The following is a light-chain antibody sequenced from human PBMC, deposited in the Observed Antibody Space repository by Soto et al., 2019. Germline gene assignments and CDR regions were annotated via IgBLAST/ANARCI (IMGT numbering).Light chain of an antibody. CDR1: SSNIGSNYD. V-gene: IGLV1-40*01. CDR3: QSYDDSLSVHYV. CDR2: GNT. Sequence: QSVLTQPPSVSRAPGQRVTISCTGSSSNIGSNYDVQWYQQLPGTAPKLLIHGNTDRPSGVPDRFSGSKSGTSASLAITGLQADDEADYYCQSYDDSLSVHYVFGTGTKLTVL. J-gene: IGLJ1*01.